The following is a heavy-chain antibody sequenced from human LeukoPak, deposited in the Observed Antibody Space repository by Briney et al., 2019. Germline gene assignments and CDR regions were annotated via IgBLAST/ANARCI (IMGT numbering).Heavy chain of an antibody. Sequence: PGGSLRLSCAASGFTFSSYAMSWVRQAPGKGLEWVSAISGSGGSTDYADSVKGRFTISRDSSKNTLYLQMNSLRAEDTAVYYCARGSGYFLDFDYWGQGTLVTVSS. D-gene: IGHD3-22*01. V-gene: IGHV3-23*01. CDR3: ARGSGYFLDFDY. CDR1: GFTFSSYA. CDR2: ISGSGGST. J-gene: IGHJ4*02.